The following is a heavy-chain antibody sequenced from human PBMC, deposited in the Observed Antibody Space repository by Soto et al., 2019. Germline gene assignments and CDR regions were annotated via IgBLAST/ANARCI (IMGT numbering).Heavy chain of an antibody. CDR1: SGSFSCYY. J-gene: IGHJ4*02. V-gene: IGHV4-34*01. CDR2: LYQGLSI. CDR3: ARHGGYYFDY. Sequence: NPSETLSLTCAVYSGSFSCYYWSWIRQPPGKGLEWIGELYQGLSIVYNPSLESRVTISGDSSKNQFSLKLRSVTAADTAIYYCARHGGYYFDYWGQGTLVTVSS.